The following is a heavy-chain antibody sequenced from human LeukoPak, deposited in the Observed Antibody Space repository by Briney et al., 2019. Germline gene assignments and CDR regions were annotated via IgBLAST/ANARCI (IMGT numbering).Heavy chain of an antibody. CDR1: GYTFTGYY. CDR3: ARVGQEQQLVQEGNWFDP. V-gene: IGHV1-2*04. J-gene: IGHJ5*02. CDR2: INPNSGGT. D-gene: IGHD6-13*01. Sequence: GASVKVSCKASGYTFTGYYMHWVRQAPGQGLEWMGWINPNSGGTNYAQKFQGWVTMTRDTSISTAYMELSRLRSDDTAVYYCARVGQEQQLVQEGNWFDPWGQGTLVTVSS.